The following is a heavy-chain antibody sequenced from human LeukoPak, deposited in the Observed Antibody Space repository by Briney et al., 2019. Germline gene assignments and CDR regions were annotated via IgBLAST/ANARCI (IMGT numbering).Heavy chain of an antibody. Sequence: SETLSLTCTVSGGSISSSSYYWGWIRQPPGKGLEWIGSIYYSGSTYYNPSLKSRVTISVDTSKNQFSLKLSSVTAAHTAVYYCARDAYRSFDYWGQGTLVTVSS. CDR3: ARDAYRSFDY. J-gene: IGHJ4*02. CDR1: GGSISSSSYY. V-gene: IGHV4-39*07. CDR2: IYYSGST.